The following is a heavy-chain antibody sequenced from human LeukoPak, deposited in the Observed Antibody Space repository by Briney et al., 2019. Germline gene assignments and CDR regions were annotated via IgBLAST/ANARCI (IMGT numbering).Heavy chain of an antibody. V-gene: IGHV3-21*01. J-gene: IGHJ3*02. CDR3: ARTLPTYYYGSGSSDAFDI. D-gene: IGHD3-10*01. Sequence: GGSLRLSCAASGFTFSSYSMNWVPQAPGKGLEWVSSISSSSSYIYYADSVKGRFTISRDNAKNSLYLQMNSLRAEDTAVYYCARTLPTYYYGSGSSDAFDIWGQGTMVTVSS. CDR2: ISSSSSYI. CDR1: GFTFSSYS.